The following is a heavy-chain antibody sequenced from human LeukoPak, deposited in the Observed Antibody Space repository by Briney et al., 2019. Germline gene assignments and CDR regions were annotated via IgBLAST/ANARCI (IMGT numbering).Heavy chain of an antibody. J-gene: IGHJ4*02. V-gene: IGHV4-59*01. Sequence: PSETLSLTCAVYGGSFSGYYWSWIRQPPGKGLEWIGYVYHTGHTHYSPSLKSRVTVSLDTSRNQVSLILSSVTAADTAVYYCARHRFGHLFDYWGQGTLVIVSS. CDR1: GGSFSGYY. D-gene: IGHD3-16*01. CDR3: ARHRFGHLFDY. CDR2: VYHTGHT.